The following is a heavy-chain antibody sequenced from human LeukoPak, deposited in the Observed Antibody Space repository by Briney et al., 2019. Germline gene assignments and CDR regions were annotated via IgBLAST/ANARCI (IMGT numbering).Heavy chain of an antibody. V-gene: IGHV4-34*01. J-gene: IGHJ4*02. CDR1: GGSFSGCY. CDR3: AGGGYYTDY. D-gene: IGHD3-3*01. CDR2: INHSGST. Sequence: PSETLSLTCAVYGGSFSGCYWSWIRQPPGKGLEWIGEINHSGSTNYNPSLKSRVTISVDTSKNQFSLRLSSVTAADTAVYYCAGGGYYTDYWGQGTLVTVSS.